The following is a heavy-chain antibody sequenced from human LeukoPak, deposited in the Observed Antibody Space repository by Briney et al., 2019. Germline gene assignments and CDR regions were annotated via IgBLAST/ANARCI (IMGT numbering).Heavy chain of an antibody. Sequence: PSETLSLTCTVSGGSISSGSYYWSWIRQPAGKGLEWIWRIYTSGSTNYNPSLKSRVTISVDTSKNQFSLKLSSVTAADTAVYYCAAQVGATRYWGQGTLVTVSS. D-gene: IGHD1-26*01. J-gene: IGHJ4*02. CDR1: GGSISSGSYY. CDR2: IYTSGST. V-gene: IGHV4-61*02. CDR3: AAQVGATRY.